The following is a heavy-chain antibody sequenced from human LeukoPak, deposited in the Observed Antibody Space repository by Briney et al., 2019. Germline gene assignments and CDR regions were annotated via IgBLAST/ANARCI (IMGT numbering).Heavy chain of an antibody. V-gene: IGHV3-30*18. CDR1: GFTFSSYG. CDR3: AKDGRGGMDV. CDR2: ILYDGSNK. J-gene: IGHJ6*04. D-gene: IGHD1-1*01. Sequence: QPGGSLRLSCAASGFTFSSYGMHWVWQAPGKGLEWVAVILYDGSNKYYADSVKGRFTISRDNSKNTLYLQMNSLRAEDTAVYYCAKDGRGGMDVWGKGTTVTVSS.